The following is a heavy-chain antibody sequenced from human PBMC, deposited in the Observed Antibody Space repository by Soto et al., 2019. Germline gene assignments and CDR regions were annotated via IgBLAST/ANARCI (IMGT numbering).Heavy chain of an antibody. CDR1: GGSFTVYY. CDR3: ARDFHHWPTNRYVDS. V-gene: IGHV4-34*01. Sequence: QVRLQQRGARLLKPSETLSLTCAVSGGSFTVYYWSWIRQPPGKGLEWIGEVNHSGSTNYNPSLKRQVTISLDTSKNQFSLNVSFVTAADTEIYYCARDFHHWPTNRYVDSWDQGTLVPVSS. CDR2: VNHSGST. D-gene: IGHD1-1*01. J-gene: IGHJ4*02.